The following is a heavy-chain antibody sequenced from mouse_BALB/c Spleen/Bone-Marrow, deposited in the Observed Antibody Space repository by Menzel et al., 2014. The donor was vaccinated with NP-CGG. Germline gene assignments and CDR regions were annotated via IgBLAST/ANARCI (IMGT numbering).Heavy chain of an antibody. CDR1: GFTFSSYG. V-gene: IGHV5-6-3*01. D-gene: IGHD2-10*01. CDR2: INSNGGST. J-gene: IGHJ2*01. CDR3: ARSQAYYGNYFDY. Sequence: VQLKESGGGLVQPGGSPKLSCAASGFTFSSYGMSWVRQTPDKRLELVATINSNGGSTYYPDSVKGRFTISRDNAKNTLYLQMSSLKSEDTAMYYCARSQAYYGNYFDYWGQGTTLTVSS.